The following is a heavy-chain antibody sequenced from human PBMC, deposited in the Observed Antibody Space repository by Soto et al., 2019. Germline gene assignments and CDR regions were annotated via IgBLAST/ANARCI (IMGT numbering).Heavy chain of an antibody. J-gene: IGHJ4*02. V-gene: IGHV3-30*03. CDR3: AIARVADAALDH. CDR2: ISHDGSNA. D-gene: IGHD6-6*01. CDR1: GFIFRSYG. Sequence: QVHLVESGGGVVQPGKSLRLSCAASGFIFRSYGVHWVRQAPGKGLEWVALISHDGSNAYYADAVNGRFTISRDNAKNTVYLQMNSLRAEDTAVYYCAIARVADAALDHWGQGTLVTVSS.